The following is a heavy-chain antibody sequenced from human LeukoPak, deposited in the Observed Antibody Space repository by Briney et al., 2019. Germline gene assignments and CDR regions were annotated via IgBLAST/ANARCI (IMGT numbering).Heavy chain of an antibody. V-gene: IGHV3-74*01. CDR1: GFTFSSYA. CDR3: AREGTDYDFWSGYSPFDY. CDR2: ISPNDQST. J-gene: IGHJ4*02. Sequence: GGSLRLSCAASGFTFSSYAMSWVRQAPGKGLVWVSRISPNDQSTSYADSVKGRFTISRDNAKNSLYLQMNSLRAEDTAVYYCAREGTDYDFWSGYSPFDYWGQGTLVTVSS. D-gene: IGHD3-3*01.